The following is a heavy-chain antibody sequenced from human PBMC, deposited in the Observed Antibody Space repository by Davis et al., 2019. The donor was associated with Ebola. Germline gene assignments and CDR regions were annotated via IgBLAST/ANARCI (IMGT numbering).Heavy chain of an antibody. CDR2: IYPSDTAV. D-gene: IGHD2-15*01. J-gene: IGHJ4*02. CDR3: VRLQYCSRLSCPQDY. V-gene: IGHV5-51*01. CDR1: GYSFTSYW. Sequence: GESLKISCRGSGYSFTSYWIGWVRQMPGKGLEWMGIIYPSDTAVQYSPSFHGLVPIPADESISTAYLQWSSLKASATAMYYCVRLQYCSRLSCPQDYWGQGTLVTVSS.